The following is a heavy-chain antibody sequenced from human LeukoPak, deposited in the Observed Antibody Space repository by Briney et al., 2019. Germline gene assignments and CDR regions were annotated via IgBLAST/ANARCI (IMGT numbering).Heavy chain of an antibody. Sequence: SETLSLTCTVSGGSISSGGYYWSWIRQPPGKGLEWIGYIYHSGSTYYNPSLKSRVTISVDRSKNQFSLKLSSVTAADTAVYYCAAESERWLVRSWGQGTLVTVSS. D-gene: IGHD6-19*01. V-gene: IGHV4-30-2*01. J-gene: IGHJ4*02. CDR1: GGSISSGGYY. CDR3: AAESERWLVRS. CDR2: IYHSGST.